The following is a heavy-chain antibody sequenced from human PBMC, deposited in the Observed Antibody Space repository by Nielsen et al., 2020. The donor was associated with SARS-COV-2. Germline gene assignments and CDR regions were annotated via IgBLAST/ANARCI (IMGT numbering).Heavy chain of an antibody. D-gene: IGHD3-10*01. CDR1: GFTFDDYA. CDR3: AKGAPGLLWFGESFDY. CDR2: ISWNSGSI. J-gene: IGHJ4*02. Sequence: SLKISCAASGFTFDDYAMHWVRQAPGKGLEWVSGISWNSGSIGYADSVKGRFTISRDNAKNSLYLQMNSLRAEDTALYYCAKGAPGLLWFGESFDYWGQGTLVTVSS. V-gene: IGHV3-9*01.